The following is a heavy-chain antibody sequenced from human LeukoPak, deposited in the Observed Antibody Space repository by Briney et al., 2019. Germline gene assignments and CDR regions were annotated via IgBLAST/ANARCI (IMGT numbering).Heavy chain of an antibody. D-gene: IGHD4-23*01. CDR1: GFPFRDYY. J-gene: IGHJ4*02. CDR3: ARDLAGKGH. CDR2: ISGSGTTR. V-gene: IGHV3-11*01. Sequence: GGSLRLSCAASGFPFRDYYMSWIRQAPGQRLEWVAYISGSGTTRYYADPVMGRLTISRDNARNLVYLQMNSLRVEDTAIYYCARDLAGKGHWGQGTQVTVSS.